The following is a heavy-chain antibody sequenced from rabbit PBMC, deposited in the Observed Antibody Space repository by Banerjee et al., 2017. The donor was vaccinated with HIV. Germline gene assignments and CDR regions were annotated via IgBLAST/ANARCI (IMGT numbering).Heavy chain of an antibody. Sequence: QSLEESGGDLVKPGASLTLTCTASGFSFSGSYYMCWVRQAPGKGLEWIACIYGGSGSTYYASWAKGRFTISKTSSTTVTLQMTSLTAADTATYFCARSIYGNVLGGGYATYGMDLWGQGTLVTVS. J-gene: IGHJ3*01. CDR2: IYGGSGST. V-gene: IGHV1S40*01. D-gene: IGHD6-1*01. CDR3: ARSIYGNVLGGGYATYGMDL. CDR1: GFSFSGSYY.